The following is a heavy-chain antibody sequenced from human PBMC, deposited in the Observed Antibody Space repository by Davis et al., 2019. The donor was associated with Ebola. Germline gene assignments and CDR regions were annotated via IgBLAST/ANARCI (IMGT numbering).Heavy chain of an antibody. CDR2: ISYDGSNK. V-gene: IGHV3-33*05. J-gene: IGHJ3*02. D-gene: IGHD4-23*01. Sequence: GESLKISCAASGFTFSSYGMHWVRQAPGKGLEWVAVISYDGSNKYYADSVKGRFTISRDNSKNTLYLQMNSLRAEDTAVYYCAREDYGGTNAFDIWGQGTMVTVSS. CDR3: AREDYGGTNAFDI. CDR1: GFTFSSYG.